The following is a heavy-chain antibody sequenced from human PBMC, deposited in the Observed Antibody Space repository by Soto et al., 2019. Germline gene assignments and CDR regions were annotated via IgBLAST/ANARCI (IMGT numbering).Heavy chain of an antibody. D-gene: IGHD3-22*01. J-gene: IGHJ4*02. V-gene: IGHV4-59*01. CDR2: IYFRGTT. CDR3: ARMNYYDTSGYPFDY. Sequence: PSETLSLTCTVSGGSISTYYLSWIRQPPGKGLEWIGYIYFRGTTNYNPSLKSRVTMSADTSKNQFSLKLNSVTAADTAVYYCARMNYYDTSGYPFDYWGQGTLVTVSS. CDR1: GGSISTYY.